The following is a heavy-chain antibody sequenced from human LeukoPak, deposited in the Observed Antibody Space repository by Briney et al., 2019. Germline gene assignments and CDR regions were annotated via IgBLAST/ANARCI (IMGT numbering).Heavy chain of an antibody. J-gene: IGHJ4*02. CDR2: ISYDGSNK. CDR1: GFTFSSCG. Sequence: GGSLRLSCAASGFTFSSCGMHWVRQAPGKGLEWVAVISYDGSNKYYADSVKGRFTISRDNSKNTLYLQMNSLRAEDTAVYYCAKGLWAMVTYYFDYWGQGTLVTVSS. V-gene: IGHV3-30*18. CDR3: AKGLWAMVTYYFDY. D-gene: IGHD5-18*01.